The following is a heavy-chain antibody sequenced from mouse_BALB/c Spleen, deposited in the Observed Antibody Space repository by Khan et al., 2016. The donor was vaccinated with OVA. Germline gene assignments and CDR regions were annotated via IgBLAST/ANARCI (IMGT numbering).Heavy chain of an antibody. CDR2: INPSSGYT. CDR1: GYTFTTYW. Sequence: QVQLKQSGAELAKPGASVKMSCKASGYTFTTYWMHWVKQRPGQGLEWIGYINPSSGYTDYNDKFKDRATLSADQSSSTTYMQLNSLTSEDSAVYYFTRDRIDYWGQGTTLTVSS. J-gene: IGHJ2*01. V-gene: IGHV1-7*01. CDR3: TRDRIDY.